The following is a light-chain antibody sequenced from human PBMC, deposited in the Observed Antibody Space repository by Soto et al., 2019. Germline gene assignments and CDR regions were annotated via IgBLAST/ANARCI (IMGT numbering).Light chain of an antibody. CDR3: QHHGSSARTFT. J-gene: IGKJ3*01. V-gene: IGKV3-20*01. CDR2: GAS. Sequence: EIVLTQSPGTLYLSPGERATLTCRASQSITSRYLAWYQQKPGQAPRLLIYGASIRASGISDRFSGSGSGTDFTLTISSLEAEDFAVYYCQHHGSSARTFTFGPGTKVDI. CDR1: QSITSRY.